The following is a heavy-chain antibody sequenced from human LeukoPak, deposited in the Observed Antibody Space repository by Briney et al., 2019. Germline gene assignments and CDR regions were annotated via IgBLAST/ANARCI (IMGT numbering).Heavy chain of an antibody. D-gene: IGHD1-1*01. J-gene: IGHJ4*02. CDR2: ISSDGSST. V-gene: IGHV3-74*01. CDR3: ARALPPSVNTPWK. Sequence: GGSLRLSCAASGFTFSSDWMHWVRQAPGKGLVWVSRISSDGSSTSYADSVKGRFTIFRDNAKNTLYLQMNSLGAEDTAVYYCARALPPSVNTPWKWGQGTQVTVSS. CDR1: GFTFSSDW.